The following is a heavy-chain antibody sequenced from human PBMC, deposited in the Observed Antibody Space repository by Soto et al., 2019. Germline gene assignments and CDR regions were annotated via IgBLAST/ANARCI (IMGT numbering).Heavy chain of an antibody. CDR3: ARDPYQNYDFWSGEWTDY. Sequence: SETLSLTCTVSGGSISSGDYYWRWIRQPPGKGLEWIGYIYYSGSTYYNPSLKSRVTISVDTSKNQFSLKLSSVTAADTAVYYCARDPYQNYDFWSGEWTDYWGQGTLVTVSS. D-gene: IGHD3-3*01. J-gene: IGHJ4*02. CDR2: IYYSGST. CDR1: GGSISSGDYY. V-gene: IGHV4-30-4*01.